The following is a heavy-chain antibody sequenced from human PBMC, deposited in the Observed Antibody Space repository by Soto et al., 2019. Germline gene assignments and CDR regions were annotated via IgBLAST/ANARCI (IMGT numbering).Heavy chain of an antibody. CDR3: ARHAYAGLYGSGSYYTPLDY. Sequence: SETLSLTCTVSGGPISSSSYYWGWIRQPPGKGLEWIGSIYYSGSTYYNVSLKSRVTISVDTSKNQFSLKLSSVTAADTAVYYCARHAYAGLYGSGSYYTPLDYWGQGTLVTVSS. V-gene: IGHV4-39*01. CDR2: IYYSGST. CDR1: GGPISSSSYY. D-gene: IGHD3-10*01. J-gene: IGHJ4*02.